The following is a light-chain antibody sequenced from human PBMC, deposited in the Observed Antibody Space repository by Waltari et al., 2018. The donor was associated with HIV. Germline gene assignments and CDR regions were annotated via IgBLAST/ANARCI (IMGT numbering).Light chain of an antibody. V-gene: IGLV1-51*01. CDR2: DNN. Sequence: QSVLPQPPSVSAAPGQKVTISCSGSSSNIGNNYVSWYQQLPGTAPNLLIYDNNNRPSGIPDRFSGSKSGPAATLGITGLQTGDEADDYCGTWDSGLSAVVFGGGTKLTVL. CDR3: GTWDSGLSAVV. CDR1: SSNIGNNY. J-gene: IGLJ3*02.